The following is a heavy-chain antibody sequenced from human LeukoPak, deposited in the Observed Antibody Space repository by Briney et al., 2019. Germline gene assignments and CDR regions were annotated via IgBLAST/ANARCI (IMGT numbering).Heavy chain of an antibody. D-gene: IGHD1-1*01. V-gene: IGHV4-4*07. CDR2: IYSSGNT. Sequence: PSETLSLTCTVSGGSISSYYWSWIRQPAGKGLEWIGRIYSSGNTDYNPSLKSRVTMSVDTSNNQFSLKLSSVTAADTAVYYCARHLNEGKWFDPWGQGTLVTVSS. CDR3: ARHLNEGKWFDP. CDR1: GGSISSYY. J-gene: IGHJ5*02.